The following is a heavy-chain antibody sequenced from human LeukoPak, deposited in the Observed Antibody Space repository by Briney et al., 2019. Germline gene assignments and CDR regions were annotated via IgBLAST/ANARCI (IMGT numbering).Heavy chain of an antibody. CDR1: GFTFSSYS. D-gene: IGHD6-19*01. Sequence: PGGSLRLSCAASGFTFSSYSMNWVRQAPGKGLEWVSYISSSSSTIYYADSAKGRFTISRDNAKNSLYLQMNSLRAEDTAVYYCARASSGWSFDYWGQGTLVTVSS. J-gene: IGHJ4*02. CDR2: ISSSSSTI. V-gene: IGHV3-48*01. CDR3: ARASSGWSFDY.